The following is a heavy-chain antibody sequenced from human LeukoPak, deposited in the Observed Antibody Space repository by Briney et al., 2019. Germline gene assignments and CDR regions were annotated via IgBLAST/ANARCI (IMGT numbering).Heavy chain of an antibody. Sequence: PSETLSLTCTVSGGSISSSSYYWGWIRQPPGKGLEWIGSIYYSGSTYYNPSLKSRVTISVDTSKNQFSLKLSSVTAADTAVYYCAREAAVSGSGYYYPHPDFDYWGQGTLVTVSS. D-gene: IGHD3-22*01. CDR1: GGSISSSSYY. V-gene: IGHV4-39*02. J-gene: IGHJ4*02. CDR3: AREAAVSGSGYYYPHPDFDY. CDR2: IYYSGST.